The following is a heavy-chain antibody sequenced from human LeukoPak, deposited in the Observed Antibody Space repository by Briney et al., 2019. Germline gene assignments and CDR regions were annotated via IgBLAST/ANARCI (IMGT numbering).Heavy chain of an antibody. CDR1: GGSFSGYY. CDR3: ARGGEMATDFDY. J-gene: IGHJ4*02. V-gene: IGHV4-34*01. CDR2: INHSGST. D-gene: IGHD5-24*01. Sequence: PSETLSLTCAVYGGSFSGYYWSWIRQPLGKGLEWIGEINHSGSTNYNPSLKSRVTISVDTSKNQFSLKLSSVTAADTAVYYCARGGEMATDFDYWGQGTLVTVSS.